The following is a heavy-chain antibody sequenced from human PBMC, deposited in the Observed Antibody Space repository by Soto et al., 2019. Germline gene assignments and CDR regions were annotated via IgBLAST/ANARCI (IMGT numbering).Heavy chain of an antibody. D-gene: IGHD1-26*01. CDR2: ISGSGDTT. V-gene: IGHV3-23*01. Sequence: GGSLRLSCAASGFSFRTYDMSWVRQAPGKGLEWVSAISGSGDTTYFADSVKGRFTISRDDSKNTLYLQMNSLRAEDTAIFYCARDPFGYYVNYFDNWGQGTLVTVSS. J-gene: IGHJ4*02. CDR1: GFSFRTYD. CDR3: ARDPFGYYVNYFDN.